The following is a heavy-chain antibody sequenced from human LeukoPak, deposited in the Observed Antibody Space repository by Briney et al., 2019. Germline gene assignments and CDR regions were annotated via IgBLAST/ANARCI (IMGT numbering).Heavy chain of an antibody. D-gene: IGHD1-26*01. CDR3: ARGASGSYHYFDY. J-gene: IGHJ4*02. Sequence: SETLSLTCTVSGGSISNYFWSWIRQPAGKGLEWIGRIYTSGSTAYNPSLKSRVTMSVDTSKNRFSLKLTSVTAADTAVYYCARGASGSYHYFDYWGQGTLVTVSS. V-gene: IGHV4-4*07. CDR2: IYTSGST. CDR1: GGSISNYF.